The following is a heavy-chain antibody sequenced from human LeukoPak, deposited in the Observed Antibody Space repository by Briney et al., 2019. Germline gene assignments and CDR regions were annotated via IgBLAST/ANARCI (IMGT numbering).Heavy chain of an antibody. D-gene: IGHD2-21*02. CDR2: ISSSGSTI. V-gene: IGHV3-48*03. Sequence: GGSLRLSCAASGFTFSSYEMNWVRQAPGKGLEWVSYISSSGSTIYYADSVKGRFTISRDNAKNSLYLQMNSLRAEDTAVYYCARDCPYCGGDFRDAFDIWGQGTMVTVSS. CDR1: GFTFSSYE. J-gene: IGHJ3*02. CDR3: ARDCPYCGGDFRDAFDI.